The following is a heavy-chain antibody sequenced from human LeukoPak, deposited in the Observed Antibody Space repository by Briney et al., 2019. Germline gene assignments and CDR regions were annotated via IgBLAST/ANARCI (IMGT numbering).Heavy chain of an antibody. CDR2: INPNSGGT. CDR1: GYTFTGYY. Sequence: ASVKVSCKASGYTFTGYYMHWVRQAPGQRLEWMGRINPNSGGTNYAQKFQGRVTMTRDTSISTAYMELSRLRSDDTAVYYCARSFSTRVDSPKNTGVVVTAFDYWGQGTLVTVSS. J-gene: IGHJ4*02. CDR3: ARSFSTRVDSPKNTGVVVTAFDY. D-gene: IGHD2-21*02. V-gene: IGHV1-2*06.